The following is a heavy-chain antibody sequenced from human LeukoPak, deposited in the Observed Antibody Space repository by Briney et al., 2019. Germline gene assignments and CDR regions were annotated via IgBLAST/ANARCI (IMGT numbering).Heavy chain of an antibody. Sequence: KAGKSLRLSCAAFGFTFDNYAMHWVRQAPGKGLEWVSSISWNSANIAYADSVKGRFTISRDNAKNSLYLQMNSLRPEDMALYYCVKDTSGASQYFQYWGHGTAVTVSS. D-gene: IGHD2-15*01. CDR2: ISWNSANI. CDR3: VKDTSGASQYFQY. CDR1: GFTFDNYA. V-gene: IGHV3-9*03. J-gene: IGHJ1*01.